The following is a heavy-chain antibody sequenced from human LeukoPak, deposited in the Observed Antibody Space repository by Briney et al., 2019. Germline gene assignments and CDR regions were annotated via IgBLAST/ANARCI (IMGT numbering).Heavy chain of an antibody. D-gene: IGHD6-13*01. CDR3: AREGQQLGCDY. Sequence: ASVKVSCKASGGTFSSYAISWVRQAPGQGLEWMGIINPSGGSTSYAQKFQGRVTMTRDTSTSTVYMELSSLRSEDTAVYYCAREGQQLGCDYWGQGTLVTVSS. CDR2: INPSGGST. CDR1: GGTFSSYA. V-gene: IGHV1-46*01. J-gene: IGHJ4*02.